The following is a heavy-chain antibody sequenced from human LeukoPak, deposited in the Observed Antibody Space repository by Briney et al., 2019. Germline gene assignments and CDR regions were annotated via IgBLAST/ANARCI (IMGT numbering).Heavy chain of an antibody. CDR2: IYYSGST. J-gene: IGHJ4*02. V-gene: IGHV4-59*08. CDR3: ARQHYYFDY. CDR1: GDSISSYY. Sequence: PSETLSLTCTVSGDSISSYYWSWIRQPPGKGLEWIGYIYYSGSTNYNPSLKSRVTISIDTSKKYFSLKLSSVTAADTAVYYCARQHYYFDYWGQGSLVTVSS.